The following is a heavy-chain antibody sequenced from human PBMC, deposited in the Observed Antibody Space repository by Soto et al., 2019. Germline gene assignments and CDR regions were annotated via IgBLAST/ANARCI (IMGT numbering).Heavy chain of an antibody. Sequence: GGSLRLSCAASGFTFDDYAMHWVRQAPGKGLEWVSLISWDGGSTYYADSVKGRFTISRDNSKNSLYLQMNSLRAEDTALYYCAKGLYDSSGYYFDYWGQGTLVTVSS. CDR1: GFTFDDYA. CDR3: AKGLYDSSGYYFDY. D-gene: IGHD3-22*01. J-gene: IGHJ4*02. V-gene: IGHV3-43D*03. CDR2: ISWDGGST.